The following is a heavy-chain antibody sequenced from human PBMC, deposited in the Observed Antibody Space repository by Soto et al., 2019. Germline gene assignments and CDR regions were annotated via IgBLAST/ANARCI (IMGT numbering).Heavy chain of an antibody. D-gene: IGHD2-2*01. Sequence: PSETLSLTCTVSGGSISSYYWSWIRQSPGKGLEWIGYIYYSGSTDYNPSLKSRVTISVEKSKRQFSLKLNSVTTADTAVYYCAREGACTGNTCYVGYFDYWGQGALVTVSS. V-gene: IGHV4-59*01. CDR1: GGSISSYY. J-gene: IGHJ4*02. CDR3: AREGACTGNTCYVGYFDY. CDR2: IYYSGST.